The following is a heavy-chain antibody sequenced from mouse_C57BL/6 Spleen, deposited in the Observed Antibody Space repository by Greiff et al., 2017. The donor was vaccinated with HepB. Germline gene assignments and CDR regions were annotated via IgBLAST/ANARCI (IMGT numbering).Heavy chain of an antibody. J-gene: IGHJ2*01. V-gene: IGHV14-2*01. D-gene: IGHD1-1*01. CDR2: IDPEDGEP. Sequence: DVKLVESGAELVKPGASVKLSCTASGFNIKDYYMHWVKQRTEQGLEWIGRIDPEDGEPKYAPKFQGKATITADTSSNTAYLQLSSLTSEDTAVYYCARSPTTVVAPNYWGQGTTLTVSS. CDR1: GFNIKDYY. CDR3: ARSPTTVVAPNY.